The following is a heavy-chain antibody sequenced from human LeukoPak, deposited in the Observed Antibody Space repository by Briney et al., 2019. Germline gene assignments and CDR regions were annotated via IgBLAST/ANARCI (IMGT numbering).Heavy chain of an antibody. V-gene: IGHV3-23*01. Sequence: GGSLRLSCAASGFIFSSYGMTWVRQAPGKGLEWVSALSGSGSLTYYADSVKGRFTISRDNSKNTLDLQMNSLRAEDTAVYYCAKAVLRFLEWLEDAFDIWGQGTMVTVSS. J-gene: IGHJ3*02. D-gene: IGHD3-3*01. CDR2: LSGSGSLT. CDR3: AKAVLRFLEWLEDAFDI. CDR1: GFIFSSYG.